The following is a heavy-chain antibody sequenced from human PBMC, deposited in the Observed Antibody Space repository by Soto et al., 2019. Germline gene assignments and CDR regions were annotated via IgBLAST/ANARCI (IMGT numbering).Heavy chain of an antibody. V-gene: IGHV3-33*01. CDR3: AREEIAVAGTTENWFDP. CDR2: IWCDGSNK. D-gene: IGHD6-19*01. CDR1: GFTFSSYG. Sequence: GGSLRLSCAASGFTFSSYGMHWVRQAPGKGLEWVAVIWCDGSNKYYADSVKGRFTISRDNSKNTLYLQMNSLRAEDTTVYYCAREEIAVAGTTENWFDPWGQGTLVTVSS. J-gene: IGHJ5*02.